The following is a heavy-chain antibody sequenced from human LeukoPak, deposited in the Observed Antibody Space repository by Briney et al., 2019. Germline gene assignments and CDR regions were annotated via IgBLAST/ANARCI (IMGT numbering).Heavy chain of an antibody. J-gene: IGHJ4*02. V-gene: IGHV1-69*04. CDR2: IIPILGIA. CDR1: GGTFSSYA. CDR3: ARGSIIAAAGDFDY. D-gene: IGHD6-13*01. Sequence: SVKVSCKASGGTFSSYAISWVRQAPGQGLEWMGRIIPILGIANYAQKFQGRVTITADKSTSTAYMELSSLRSGDTAVYYCARGSIIAAAGDFDYWGQGTLVTVSS.